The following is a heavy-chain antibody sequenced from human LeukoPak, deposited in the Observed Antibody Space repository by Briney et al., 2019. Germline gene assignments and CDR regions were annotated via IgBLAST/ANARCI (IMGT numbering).Heavy chain of an antibody. CDR1: GDSVSSNSAA. Sequence: SQTLSLTCAISGDSVSSNSAAWNWIRQSPSRGLEWLGRTYYRSKWYNDYAVSVKSRITINPDTSKNQFSLQLNSVTPEDTAVYYCARVALGDGYNRREFDYWGQGTLVTVSS. V-gene: IGHV6-1*01. J-gene: IGHJ4*02. D-gene: IGHD5-24*01. CDR2: TYYRSKWYN. CDR3: ARVALGDGYNRREFDY.